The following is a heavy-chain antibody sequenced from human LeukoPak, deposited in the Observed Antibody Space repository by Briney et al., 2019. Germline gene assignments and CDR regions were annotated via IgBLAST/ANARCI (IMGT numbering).Heavy chain of an antibody. D-gene: IGHD3-9*01. CDR3: ARLSRRYFDWLFYPDYFDY. CDR2: IYYSGST. CDR1: GGSISSFY. Sequence: SETLSLTCTVSGGSISSFYWSWIRHPPRKGLEWIGYIYYSGSTNYNPSLKSRVTISVDTSKNQFSLKLSSVTAADTAVYYCARLSRRYFDWLFYPDYFDYWGQGTLVTVSS. J-gene: IGHJ4*02. V-gene: IGHV4-59*08.